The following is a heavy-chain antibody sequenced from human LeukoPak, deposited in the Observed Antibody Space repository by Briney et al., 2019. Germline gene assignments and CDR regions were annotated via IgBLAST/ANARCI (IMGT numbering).Heavy chain of an antibody. CDR3: ARSMVRGHYCGMDV. V-gene: IGHV4-30-2*01. J-gene: IGHJ6*04. CDR2: IYHSGST. Sequence: SETLSLTCAVSGGSISSGGYSWSWIRQPPGKGLEWIGYIYHSGSTYYNPSLKSRVTISVDRSKNQFSLKLSSVTAADTAVYYCARSMVRGHYCGMDVWGKGTTVTVSS. D-gene: IGHD3-10*01. CDR1: GGSISSGGYS.